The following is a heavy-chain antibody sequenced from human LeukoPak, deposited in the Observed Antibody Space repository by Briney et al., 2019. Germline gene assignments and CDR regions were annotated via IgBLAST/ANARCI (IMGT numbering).Heavy chain of an antibody. Sequence: PSETLSLTCTVSGGSVSSYYWSWMRQSPGKGLEWIGYVYYSGSTNYNPALKSRVTISLDTSENQFSLKLSSVTAADTAVYYCAREANSPTPRYWYFDLWGRGTQVTASS. V-gene: IGHV4-59*02. CDR1: GGSVSSYY. CDR2: VYYSGST. D-gene: IGHD2-21*01. CDR3: AREANSPTPRYWYFDL. J-gene: IGHJ2*01.